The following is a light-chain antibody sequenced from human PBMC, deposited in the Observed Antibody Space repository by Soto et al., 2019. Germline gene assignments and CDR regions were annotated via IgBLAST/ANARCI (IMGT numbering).Light chain of an antibody. J-gene: IGKJ1*01. CDR1: QTISSW. CDR3: QHYNSYSEA. CDR2: KAS. Sequence: DIQMTQSPSTLSGSVGDRVTITCRASQTISSWLAWYQQKPGKAPKLLIYKASTLKSGVPSTFSGSRSATEFTLTISSLQPDDFATYYCQHYNSYSEAFGQGTKVELK. V-gene: IGKV1-5*03.